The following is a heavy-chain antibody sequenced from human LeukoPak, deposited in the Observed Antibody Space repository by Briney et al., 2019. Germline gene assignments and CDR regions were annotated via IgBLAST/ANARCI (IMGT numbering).Heavy chain of an antibody. CDR3: ARKWGNACDI. D-gene: IGHD3-16*01. CDR2: ISAGGTYT. Sequence: LSLPCAASGFTFSDYSVRWIRQAPAKGLDLVSYISAGGTYTIYADAVKGGFTISRDNDKNSLYLQLNTLRAEDTAVYYCARKWGNACDIWGQGTMVTVSS. V-gene: IGHV3-11*03. CDR1: GFTFSDYS. J-gene: IGHJ3*02.